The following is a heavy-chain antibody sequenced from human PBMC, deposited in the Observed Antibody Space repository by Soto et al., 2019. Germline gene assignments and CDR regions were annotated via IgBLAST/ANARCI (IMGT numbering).Heavy chain of an antibody. V-gene: IGHV2-70*11. CDR3: ARIRLKRADPEAFDY. CDR1: GFSLSTSGMC. CDR2: IDWDDDK. Sequence: LSRSGPTLVNPTQTLTLTCTFSGFSLSTSGMCVSWIRQPPGKALEWLARIDWDDDKYYSTSLKTRLTISKDTSKNQVVLTMTNMDPVDTATYYCARIRLKRADPEAFDYWGQGTLVTVSS. J-gene: IGHJ4*02. D-gene: IGHD3-22*01.